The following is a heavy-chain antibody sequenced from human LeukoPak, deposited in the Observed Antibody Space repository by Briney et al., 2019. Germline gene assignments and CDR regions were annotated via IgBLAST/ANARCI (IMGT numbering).Heavy chain of an antibody. CDR2: ITSSGGTT. V-gene: IGHV3-23*01. CDR1: GFMFSTFA. CDR3: AKRVTTLEY. Sequence: GGSLRLSCAASGFMFSTFAMSWVRQAPGKGLEWVSAITSSGGTTSQADSVKGRLTISRDNSKNTLYLQMNSLRAEDTAVYYCAKRVTTLEYWGQGTLVTVSS. D-gene: IGHD4-17*01. J-gene: IGHJ4*02.